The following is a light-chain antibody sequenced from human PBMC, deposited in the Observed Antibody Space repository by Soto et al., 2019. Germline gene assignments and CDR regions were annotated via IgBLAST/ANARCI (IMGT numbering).Light chain of an antibody. CDR1: QSVFYNSNNNHY. CDR3: HQYYSTSLS. J-gene: IGKJ4*01. CDR2: WAS. V-gene: IGKV4-1*01. Sequence: IVMTQSPDSLAVSLGERATINGKPSQSVFYNSNNNHYLAWYHHKPGPPPRLLIYWASTRESGVPDRFSGSGSWQGFTLNFSSLQPQDVAFYSCHQYYSTSLSFGGGNNVAIK.